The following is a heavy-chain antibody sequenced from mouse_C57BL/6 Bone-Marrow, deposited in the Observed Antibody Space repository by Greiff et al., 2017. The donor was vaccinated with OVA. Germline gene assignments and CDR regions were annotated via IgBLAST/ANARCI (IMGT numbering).Heavy chain of an antibody. CDR3: TRALYASYAMDY. CDR1: GFTFSSYA. D-gene: IGHD1-1*01. CDR2: ISSGGDYI. J-gene: IGHJ4*01. V-gene: IGHV5-9-1*02. Sequence: EVHLVESGEGLVKPGGSLKLSCAASGFTFSSYAMSWVRQTPEKRLEWVAYISSGGDYIYYADTVKGRFTISRDNARNTLYLQMSSLKSEDTAMYYCTRALYASYAMDYWGQGTSVTVSS.